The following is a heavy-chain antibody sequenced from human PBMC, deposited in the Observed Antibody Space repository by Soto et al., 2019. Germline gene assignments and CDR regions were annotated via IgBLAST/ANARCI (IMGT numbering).Heavy chain of an antibody. CDR1: GYTFTSYD. CDR2: MNPNSGNT. J-gene: IGHJ3*02. D-gene: IGHD1-26*01. CDR3: ARERSSGAFDI. Sequence: GASVKVSCKTSGYTFTSYDINWVRRATGQGLEWMGWMNPNSGNTAYAQKFQGRVTMTRNTSISTAYMELSSLRSEDTAVYYCARERSSGAFDIWGQGTMVTVSS. V-gene: IGHV1-8*01.